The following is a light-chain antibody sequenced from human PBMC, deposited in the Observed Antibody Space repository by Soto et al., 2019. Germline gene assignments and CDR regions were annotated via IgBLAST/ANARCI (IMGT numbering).Light chain of an antibody. J-gene: IGLJ1*01. CDR3: QSYDGTLSGSYV. CDR2: GTT. V-gene: IGLV1-40*01. CDR1: SSNIGAGYD. Sequence: QSALTQPPSVSGGPGQRVTISCTGSSSNIGAGYDVHWYQQLPGTAPKLVIYGTTNRPSGVPDRFSGSKSGTSASLAITGLQAEDEADYYCQSYDGTLSGSYVFGIGTKVTV.